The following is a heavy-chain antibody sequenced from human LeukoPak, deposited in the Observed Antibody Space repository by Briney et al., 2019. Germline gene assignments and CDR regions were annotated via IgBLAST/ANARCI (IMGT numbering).Heavy chain of an antibody. D-gene: IGHD3-10*01. CDR2: IKTKTSAGTT. Sequence: GSLRLSCAASGFTFSNVWMSWVRQAPGKGLEWVGRIKTKTSAGTTDYAAAVKGRFTISRDDSKNTVYLQMNSLKTEDTAVYFCTTTQAGVTFGLDYWGQGTLVTVSS. CDR1: GFTFSNVW. V-gene: IGHV3-15*01. J-gene: IGHJ4*02. CDR3: TTTQAGVTFGLDY.